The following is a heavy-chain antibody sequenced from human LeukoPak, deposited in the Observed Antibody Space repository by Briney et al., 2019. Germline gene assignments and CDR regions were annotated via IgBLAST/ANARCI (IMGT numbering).Heavy chain of an antibody. J-gene: IGHJ3*02. D-gene: IGHD3-3*01. CDR2: ISVDGGAT. CDR1: GFTFEDYG. V-gene: IGHV3-43*02. CDR3: AKDMARFLEWSGAFDI. Sequence: PGKSLRLSCATSGFTFEDYGMHWVRQAPGRGLEWVSLISVDGGATYYAPSLRGRFTISRDNRKKSLYLQMDSLTTEDTALYYCAKDMARFLEWSGAFDIWGQGTMVTVSS.